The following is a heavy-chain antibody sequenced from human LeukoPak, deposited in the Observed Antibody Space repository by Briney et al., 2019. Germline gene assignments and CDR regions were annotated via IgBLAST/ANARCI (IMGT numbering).Heavy chain of an antibody. V-gene: IGHV1-2*02. CDR2: INPNSGGT. Sequence: ASVKVSCKASGYTFTGYYMHWVRQAPGQGLEWMGWINPNSGGTNYAQKFQGRVTMTRDTSISTAYMELSGLRSDDTAVYYCARDGTPRYCSSTSCYGYYYYYGMDVWGQGTTVTVSS. CDR3: ARDGTPRYCSSTSCYGYYYYYGMDV. J-gene: IGHJ6*02. D-gene: IGHD2-2*01. CDR1: GYTFTGYY.